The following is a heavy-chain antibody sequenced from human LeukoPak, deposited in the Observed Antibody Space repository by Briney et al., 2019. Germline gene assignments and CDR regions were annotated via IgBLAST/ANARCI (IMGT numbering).Heavy chain of an antibody. V-gene: IGHV1-69*02. CDR2: IIPIFGIA. J-gene: IGHJ6*02. CDR3: ASPLEDIVVVPAAHPEYYYYYGMDV. Sequence: KISCKGSGYSFTSYWIGWVRQAPGQGLEWMGRIIPIFGIANYAQKFQGRVTITADKSTSTAYMELSSLRSEDTAVYYCASPLEDIVVVPAAHPEYYYYYGMDVWGQGTTVTVSS. CDR1: GYSFTSYW. D-gene: IGHD2-2*01.